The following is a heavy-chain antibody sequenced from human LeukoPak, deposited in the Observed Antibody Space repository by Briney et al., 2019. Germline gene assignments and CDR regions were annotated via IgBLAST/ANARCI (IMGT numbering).Heavy chain of an antibody. CDR3: ARKLYDSSGYNNWFDP. V-gene: IGHV5-51*01. Sequence: GESLKISCKGSGYSSTSYWIGWVRQMPGKGLEWMGIISPGDSDTRYSPSFQGQVTISADKSISTAYLQWSSLKASDTAMYYCARKLYDSSGYNNWFDPWGQGTLVTVSS. CDR1: GYSSTSYW. D-gene: IGHD3-22*01. CDR2: ISPGDSDT. J-gene: IGHJ5*02.